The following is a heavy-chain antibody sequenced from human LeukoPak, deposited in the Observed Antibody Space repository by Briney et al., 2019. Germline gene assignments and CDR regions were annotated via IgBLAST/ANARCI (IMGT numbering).Heavy chain of an antibody. Sequence: SETLSLTCTVSGYSITSGYYWGWIRQPPGKGLEWIGSIYHSGSTYYNPSLKTRVTISVDTSKNQFSLQLSSVTAADTAVYDCAREPRWAGDLGGFDSWGQGPLVTVSS. CDR2: IYHSGST. V-gene: IGHV4-38-2*02. D-gene: IGHD3-16*01. J-gene: IGHJ4*02. CDR1: GYSITSGYY. CDR3: AREPRWAGDLGGFDS.